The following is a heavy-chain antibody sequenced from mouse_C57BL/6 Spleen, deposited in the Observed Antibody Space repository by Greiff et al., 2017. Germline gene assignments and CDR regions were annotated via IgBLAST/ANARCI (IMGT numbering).Heavy chain of an antibody. J-gene: IGHJ4*01. CDR1: GFNIKDDY. CDR3: TKAPLLNAVDD. D-gene: IGHD2-10*01. Sequence: VQLQQSGAELVRPGASVKLSCTASGFNIKDDYMHWVKQRPEQGLEWIGWIDPENGDTEYASKFQGKATITADTSSNTAYLQLSSLTSEDTAVYYCTKAPLLNAVDDWGQGTSVTVAS. CDR2: IDPENGDT. V-gene: IGHV14-4*01.